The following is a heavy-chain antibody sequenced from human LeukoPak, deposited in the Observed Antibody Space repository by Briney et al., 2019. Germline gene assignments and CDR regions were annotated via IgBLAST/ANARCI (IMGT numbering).Heavy chain of an antibody. CDR3: ARGTVTTWYYGMDV. J-gene: IGHJ6*02. Sequence: SETLSLTCAVYGGSFSGYYWSWIRQPPGKGLEWIGEINHSGSTNYNPSLKSRVTISVDTSKNQFSLKLSSVTAADTAVYYCARGTVTTWYYGMDVWGQGTTVTVSS. CDR1: GGSFSGYY. CDR2: INHSGST. D-gene: IGHD4-17*01. V-gene: IGHV4-34*01.